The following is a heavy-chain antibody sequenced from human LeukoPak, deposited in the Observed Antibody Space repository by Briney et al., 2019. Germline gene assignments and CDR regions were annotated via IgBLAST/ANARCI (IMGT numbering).Heavy chain of an antibody. CDR3: SSRWGYSSMPHFDY. Sequence: SETLSLTCAVSGGSFSGYYWSWIRQPPGKGLEWIGEINHSGSTNYNPSLNSRGAISVDTSKNQLSLKLSSVTAADTAVYYCSSRWGYSSMPHFDYWGQGTLVTVSS. V-gene: IGHV4-34*01. D-gene: IGHD6-13*01. CDR2: INHSGST. J-gene: IGHJ4*02. CDR1: GGSFSGYY.